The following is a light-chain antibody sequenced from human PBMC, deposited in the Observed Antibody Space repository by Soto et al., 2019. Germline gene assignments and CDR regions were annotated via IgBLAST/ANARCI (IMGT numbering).Light chain of an antibody. CDR2: GAS. CDR3: QQRSNWPIT. V-gene: IGKV3-15*01. CDR1: QSVSTK. Sequence: EIVMTESPATLSVSPGERATLSCRASQSVSTKLAWYTQKPGQAPRLLIYGASTRATGIPARFSGSGSGTDFTLTISSLEAEDFALYYCQQRSNWPITFGQGTRLEI. J-gene: IGKJ5*01.